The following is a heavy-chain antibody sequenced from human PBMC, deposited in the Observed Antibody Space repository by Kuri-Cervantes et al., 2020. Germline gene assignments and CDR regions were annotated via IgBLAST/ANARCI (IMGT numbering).Heavy chain of an antibody. D-gene: IGHD3-16*02. CDR2: SNAGNGNT. V-gene: IGHV1-3*02. Sequence: ASVKVSCKASGYTFTSYAMHWVRQAPGQRLEWMGWSNAGNGNTKYSQEFQGRVTITRDTSASTAYMELSSLRSEDMAVYYCARGRRLDCSGGSCPRSYYDYVWGSYHYGRWFDPWGQGTLVIVSS. CDR1: GYTFTSYA. J-gene: IGHJ5*02. CDR3: ARGRRLDCSGGSCPRSYYDYVWGSYHYGRWFDP.